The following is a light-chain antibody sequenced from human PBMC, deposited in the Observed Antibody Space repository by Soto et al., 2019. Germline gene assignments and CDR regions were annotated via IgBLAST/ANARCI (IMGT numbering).Light chain of an antibody. CDR2: SAD. CDR3: AAWDASMKGVV. J-gene: IGLJ2*01. V-gene: IGLV1-44*01. CDR1: NSNIGSNP. Sequence: QSVLTQPPSASGTPVQRVTISCSGSNSNIGSNPVNWYQQLPGTAPRLLIYSADQRPSGVPDRISGSKSGPSASLAISGLQSEDEADYYCAAWDASMKGVVFGGGTKVTVL.